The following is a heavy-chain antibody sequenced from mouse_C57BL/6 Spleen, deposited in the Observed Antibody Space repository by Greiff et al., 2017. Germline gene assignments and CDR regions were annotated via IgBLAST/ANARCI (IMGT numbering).Heavy chain of an antibody. V-gene: IGHV5-17*01. D-gene: IGHD1-1*01. J-gene: IGHJ4*01. Sequence: EVQVVESGGGLVKPGGSLKLSCAASGFTFSDYGMHWVRQAPEKGLEWVAYISSGSSTIYYADSVKGRFTISRDNAKNTLFLQMTSLRSEDTAMYYCARTYGYYYAMDYWGQGTSVTVSS. CDR1: GFTFSDYG. CDR3: ARTYGYYYAMDY. CDR2: ISSGSSTI.